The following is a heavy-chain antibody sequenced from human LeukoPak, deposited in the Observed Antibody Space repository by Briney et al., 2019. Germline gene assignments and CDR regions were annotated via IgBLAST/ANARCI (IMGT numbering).Heavy chain of an antibody. V-gene: IGHV4-34*01. CDR2: INHSGST. J-gene: IGHJ4*02. Sequence: SETLSLTCAVYGGSFNGYYWTWIRQPPGKGLEWIGEINHSGSTNYNPSLERRVTMSVDTSKNQFSLKVTSVTAADTAVYYCARREDILTGHYSPHFDHWGQGTLVTVSS. CDR3: ARREDILTGHYSPHFDH. CDR1: GGSFNGYY. D-gene: IGHD3-9*01.